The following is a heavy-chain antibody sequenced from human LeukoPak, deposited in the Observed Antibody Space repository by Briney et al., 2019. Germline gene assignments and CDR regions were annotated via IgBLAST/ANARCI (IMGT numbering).Heavy chain of an antibody. J-gene: IGHJ4*02. CDR3: ASLGATSAGFDY. D-gene: IGHD1-26*01. V-gene: IGHV3-30-3*01. CDR2: ISYDGSNK. CDR1: GFTFSSYA. Sequence: GGSLRPSCAASGFTFSSYAMHWVRQAPGKGLEWVAVISYDGSNKYYADSVKGRFTISRDNSKNTLYLQMNSRRAEDTAVYYCASLGATSAGFDYWGQGTLVTVSS.